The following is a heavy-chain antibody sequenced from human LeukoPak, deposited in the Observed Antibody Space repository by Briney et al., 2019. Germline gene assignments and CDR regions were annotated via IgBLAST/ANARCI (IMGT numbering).Heavy chain of an antibody. V-gene: IGHV4-34*01. D-gene: IGHD3-22*01. CDR1: GGSFSGYY. CDR3: ARGYYYDGFDY. CDR2: INHSGST. Sequence: KASETLSLXCAVYGGSFSGYYWSWIRQPPGKGLEWIGEINHSGSTNYNPSLKSRVTISVDTSKNQFSLKLSSVTAADTAVYYCARGYYYDGFDYWGQGTLVTVSS. J-gene: IGHJ4*02.